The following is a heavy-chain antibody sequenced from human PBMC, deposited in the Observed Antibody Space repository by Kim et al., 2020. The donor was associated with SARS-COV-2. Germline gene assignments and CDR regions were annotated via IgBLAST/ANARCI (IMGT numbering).Heavy chain of an antibody. V-gene: IGHV3-49*03. CDR3: TRVRIAAAGTNAFDI. D-gene: IGHD6-13*01. J-gene: IGHJ3*02. Sequence: GGSLRLSCTASGFTFGDYAMSWFRQAPGKGLEWVGFIRSKAYGGTTEYAASVKGRFTISRDDSKSIAYLQMNSLKTEDTAVYYCTRVRIAAAGTNAFDIWGQGTMVTVSS. CDR1: GFTFGDYA. CDR2: IRSKAYGGTT.